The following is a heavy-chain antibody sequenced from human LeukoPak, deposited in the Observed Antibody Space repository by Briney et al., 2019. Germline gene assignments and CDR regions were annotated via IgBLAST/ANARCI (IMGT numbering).Heavy chain of an antibody. V-gene: IGHV3-21*01. D-gene: IGHD3-22*01. Sequence: EGSLRLSCAASAFTFSSYSMNWVRQAPGKGLEWVSFISTSSSYIHYADSVKGRFTISRDNAKNSLYLQMNSLRAEDTAVYYCARTSDTSGRLYWYFDLWGRGTLVTVSS. CDR3: ARTSDTSGRLYWYFDL. CDR2: ISTSSSYI. J-gene: IGHJ2*01. CDR1: AFTFSSYS.